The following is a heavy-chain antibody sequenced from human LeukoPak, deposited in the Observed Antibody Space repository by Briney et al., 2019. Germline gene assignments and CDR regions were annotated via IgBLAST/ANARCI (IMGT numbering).Heavy chain of an antibody. CDR3: ASVRVEAAAGNY. V-gene: IGHV3-30*02. CDR1: GFTFSSYG. Sequence: GGSLRLSCAASGFTFSSYGMHWVRQAPGKGLEWVAFIRYDGSNKYYADSVKGRFTISRDNSKNTLYLQMNSLRAEDTAVYYCASVRVEAAAGNYWGQGTLVTVSS. D-gene: IGHD6-13*01. CDR2: IRYDGSNK. J-gene: IGHJ4*02.